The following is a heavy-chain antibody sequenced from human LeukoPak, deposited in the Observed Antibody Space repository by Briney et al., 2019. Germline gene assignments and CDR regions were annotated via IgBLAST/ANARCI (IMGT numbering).Heavy chain of an antibody. J-gene: IGHJ5*02. Sequence: PSETLSLTCTVSGGSISSYYWSWIRQPPGKGLEWIGYIYYSGSTNYNPSLKSRVTISVDTSKNQFSLKLSSVTAADTAVYYCARLIKPSRITIFGVAPLSWFDPWGQGTQVTVSS. CDR3: ARLIKPSRITIFGVAPLSWFDP. D-gene: IGHD3-3*01. CDR1: GGSISSYY. V-gene: IGHV4-59*01. CDR2: IYYSGST.